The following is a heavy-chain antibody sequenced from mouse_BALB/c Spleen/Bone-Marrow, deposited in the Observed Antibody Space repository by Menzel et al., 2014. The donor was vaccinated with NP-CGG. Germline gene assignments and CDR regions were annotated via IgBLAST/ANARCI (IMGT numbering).Heavy chain of an antibody. CDR2: IWGDGST. CDR3: ASSTMITTGFAY. Sequence: VQVVESGPGLVAPSQSLSIPCTVSGFSLTGYGVNWVRQPPGKGLEWLGMIWGDGSTDYNSALKSRLSISKDNSKSQVFLKMNSLQTDDTARYYCASSTMITTGFAYWGQGTLVTVSA. V-gene: IGHV2-6-7*01. CDR1: GFSLTGYG. J-gene: IGHJ3*01. D-gene: IGHD2-4*01.